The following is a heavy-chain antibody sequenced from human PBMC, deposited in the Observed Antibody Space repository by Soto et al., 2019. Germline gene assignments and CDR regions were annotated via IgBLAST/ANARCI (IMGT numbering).Heavy chain of an antibody. CDR2: ISGSGGST. CDR1: GFTFSSYA. Sequence: PGGSLKLFCAASGFTFSSYAMSWVRQAPGKGVEWVSAISGSGGSTYYADSVKGRFTISRDNSKNTLYLQMNSLRAEDTAVYYCAKDSGYSSGWYPYYYYDYGMDVWGQGTTVTVSS. CDR3: AKDSGYSSGWYPYYYYDYGMDV. D-gene: IGHD6-19*01. V-gene: IGHV3-23*01. J-gene: IGHJ6*02.